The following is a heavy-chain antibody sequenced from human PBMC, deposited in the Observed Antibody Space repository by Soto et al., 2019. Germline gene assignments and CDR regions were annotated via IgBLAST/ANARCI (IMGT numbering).Heavy chain of an antibody. Sequence: QLQLQESGPGLVKPSETLSLTCTVSGGSISSSSYYWGWIRQPPGKGLEWIGSIYYSGSTYYNPSLKSRVTISVDTSKNQFSLKLSSVTAADTAVYYCARRQYDYVWGSYLNYFDYWGQGTLVTVSS. CDR2: IYYSGST. CDR3: ARRQYDYVWGSYLNYFDY. V-gene: IGHV4-39*01. CDR1: GGSISSSSYY. J-gene: IGHJ4*02. D-gene: IGHD3-16*02.